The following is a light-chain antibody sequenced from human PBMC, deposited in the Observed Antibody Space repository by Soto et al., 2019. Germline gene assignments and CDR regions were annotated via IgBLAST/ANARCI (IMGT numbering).Light chain of an antibody. CDR2: GNN. CDR1: SSNIGANYD. J-gene: IGLJ2*01. CDR3: QSYDNGLSHVV. V-gene: IGLV1-40*01. Sequence: QSVLTQPPSVSGAPGQRVTISCTGSSSNIGANYDVHWYRLVPGTAPKLLISGNNNRPSGVPDRFSVSKSGTSASLAIAGLQAEDEADYHCQSYDNGLSHVVFGGGTKLTVL.